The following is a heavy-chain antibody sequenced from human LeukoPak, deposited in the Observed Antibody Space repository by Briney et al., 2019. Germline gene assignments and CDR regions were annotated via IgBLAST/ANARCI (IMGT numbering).Heavy chain of an antibody. CDR3: ARDRYCSSTSCLYYYYYGMDV. V-gene: IGHV4-59*12. CDR2: IYYSGST. CDR1: GGSISSYY. J-gene: IGHJ6*02. D-gene: IGHD2-2*01. Sequence: SETLSLTCTVSGGSISSYYWSWIRQPPGKGLEWIGYIYYSGSTNYNPSLKSRVTISVDTSKNQFSLKLSSVTAADTAVYYCARDRYCSSTSCLYYYYYGMDVWGQGTLVTVSS.